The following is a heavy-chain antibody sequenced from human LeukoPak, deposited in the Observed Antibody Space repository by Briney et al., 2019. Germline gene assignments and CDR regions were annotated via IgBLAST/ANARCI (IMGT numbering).Heavy chain of an antibody. CDR2: INHSGST. J-gene: IGHJ4*02. D-gene: IGHD2-2*01. CDR3: ARYPYFDY. Sequence: SETLSLTCAVYGGSFSGYYWSWIRQPPGKGLEWIGEINHSGSTNYNPSLKSRVTISVDTSKNQFSLKLSSVTAADTAVYYCARYPYFDYWGQGTLVTV. V-gene: IGHV4-34*01. CDR1: GGSFSGYY.